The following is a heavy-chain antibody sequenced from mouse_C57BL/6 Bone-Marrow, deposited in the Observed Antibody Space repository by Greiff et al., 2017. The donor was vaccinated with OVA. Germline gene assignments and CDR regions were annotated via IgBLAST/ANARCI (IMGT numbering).Heavy chain of an antibody. J-gene: IGHJ1*03. V-gene: IGHV1-81*01. CDR1: GYTFTSYG. CDR2: IYPRSGNT. Sequence: QVQLKESGAELARPGASVKLSCKASGYTFTSYGISWVKQRTGQGLEWIGEIYPRSGNTYYNEKFKGKATLTADKSSSTAYMELRSLTSEDSAVYFCARGVLRGYFDVWGTGTTVTVSS. CDR3: ARGVLRGYFDV. D-gene: IGHD1-1*01.